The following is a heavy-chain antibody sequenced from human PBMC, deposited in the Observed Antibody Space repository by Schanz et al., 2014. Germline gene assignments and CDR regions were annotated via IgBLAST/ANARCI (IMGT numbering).Heavy chain of an antibody. Sequence: QVQLVDSGGGLVKPGGSLRLSCTASGFPFSDYFMAWIRQPPGRGLEWVSYIGNGGVTIYYADSVKGRFTISRDNSKNSLYLQMNSLRAEDTAVYYCARPPHDSSGYYPFDYWGRGTLVTVSS. D-gene: IGHD3-22*01. J-gene: IGHJ2*01. V-gene: IGHV3-11*01. CDR1: GFPFSDYF. CDR3: ARPPHDSSGYYPFDY. CDR2: IGNGGVTI.